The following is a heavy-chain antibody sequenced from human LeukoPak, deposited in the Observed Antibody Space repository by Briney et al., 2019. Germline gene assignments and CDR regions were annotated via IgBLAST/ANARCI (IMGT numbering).Heavy chain of an antibody. D-gene: IGHD3-10*01. Sequence: SETLSLTCTVSGGSIRSYYWSWIRQPPGKGXXXXXXXYYSGSTNYNPSLKSRVTISVDTSKNQFSLKLSSVTAADTAVYYCARGGYGSGSYLYWFDPWGQGTQDTVSS. J-gene: IGHJ5*02. CDR2: XYYSGST. CDR3: ARGGYGSGSYLYWFDP. V-gene: IGHV4-59*01. CDR1: GGSIRSYY.